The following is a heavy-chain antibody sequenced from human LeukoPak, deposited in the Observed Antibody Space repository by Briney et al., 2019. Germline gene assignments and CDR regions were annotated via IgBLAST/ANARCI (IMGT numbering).Heavy chain of an antibody. CDR2: IYYSGST. V-gene: IGHV4-31*03. D-gene: IGHD3-16*02. CDR3: ARASRDCVWGSYRSNWFDP. Sequence: SETLSLTCTVSGGSISSGGSYWNWIRQHPGKGLEWIGYIYYSGSTYYNPSLKSRVTISVDTSKNQFSLKLSSVTAADTAVYYCARASRDCVWGSYRSNWFDPWGQGTLVTVSS. CDR1: GGSISSGGSY. J-gene: IGHJ5*02.